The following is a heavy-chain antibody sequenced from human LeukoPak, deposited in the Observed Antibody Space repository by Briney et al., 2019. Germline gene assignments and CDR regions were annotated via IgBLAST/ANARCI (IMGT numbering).Heavy chain of an antibody. V-gene: IGHV3-72*01. J-gene: IGHJ6*02. D-gene: IGHD5-24*01. CDR2: TRKRVNSYTT. CDR3: ARATSRDGYRSMDV. Sequence: GGSLRLSCAASGFTFSDYYMDWVRQAPGKGLEWVGRTRKRVNSYTTEYAASVKGRFSVSRDDSENSLYLQMNSLNTEDTAVYYCARATSRDGYRSMDVWGQGTTVTVFS. CDR1: GFTFSDYY.